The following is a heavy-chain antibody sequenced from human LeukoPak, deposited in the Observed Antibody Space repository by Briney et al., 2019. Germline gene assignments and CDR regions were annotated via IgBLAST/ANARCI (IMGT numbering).Heavy chain of an antibody. CDR1: GSRFTSYW. CDR2: IYPGDSDT. J-gene: IGHJ4*02. V-gene: IGHV5-51*01. D-gene: IGHD6-19*01. CDR3: ARLGGSGWYVDY. Sequence: GESLQISCKGSGSRFTSYWIGWVRPMPGKGLGWMGIIYPGDSDTRYSPSFQGQVTISADKSISTAYLQWSSLKASDTAMYYCARLGGSGWYVDYWGQGTLGTVS.